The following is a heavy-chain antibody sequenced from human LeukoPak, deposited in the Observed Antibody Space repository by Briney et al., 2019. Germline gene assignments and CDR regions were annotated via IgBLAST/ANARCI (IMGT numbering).Heavy chain of an antibody. J-gene: IGHJ4*02. CDR2: ISSSGSTI. CDR3: ARVLRGWGFVIDY. D-gene: IGHD6-19*01. V-gene: IGHV3-48*03. CDR1: GFTFSSYE. Sequence: GGSLRLSCAASGFTFSSYEMNWVRQAPGKGLEWVSYISSSGSTIYYADSVKGRFTIPRDNAKNSLYLQMNSLRAEDTAVYYCARVLRGWGFVIDYWGQGTLVTVSS.